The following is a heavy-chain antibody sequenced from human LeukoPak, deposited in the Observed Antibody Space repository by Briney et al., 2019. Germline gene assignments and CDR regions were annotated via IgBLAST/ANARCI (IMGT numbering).Heavy chain of an antibody. D-gene: IGHD3-10*01. CDR3: ARTAKYYYGSETYYFFDY. CDR2: INHSGST. Sequence: PSETLSLTCAVYGGSFSGYYWSWIRQPPGKGLEWIGEINHSGSTNYNASLKSRVTISVDTSKNQFSLKLSSVTAADTAVYYCARTAKYYYGSETYYFFDYWGQGTLVTVSS. V-gene: IGHV4-34*01. CDR1: GGSFSGYY. J-gene: IGHJ4*02.